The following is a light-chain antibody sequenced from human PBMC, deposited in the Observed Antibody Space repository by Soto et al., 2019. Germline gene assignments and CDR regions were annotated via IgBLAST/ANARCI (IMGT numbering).Light chain of an antibody. V-gene: IGKV3-15*01. CDR3: QQYISWPLT. Sequence: IVLTRSPATLSVSPGQSATLSCRASQDVSSKLAWYQQRPGQAPRLLIYGASTRATGIPARFSGSGSGTDFTLTISSLQSEDFAVYFCQQYISWPLTSGGGTKVDI. J-gene: IGKJ4*02. CDR2: GAS. CDR1: QDVSSK.